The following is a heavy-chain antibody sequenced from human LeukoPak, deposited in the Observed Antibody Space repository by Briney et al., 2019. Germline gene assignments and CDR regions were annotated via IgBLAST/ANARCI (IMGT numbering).Heavy chain of an antibody. D-gene: IGHD6-6*01. CDR1: GGSFSGYY. V-gene: IGHV4-34*01. CDR3: ARKKSRIAARPYYFDY. CDR2: INHSGST. Sequence: SETLSLTCAVYGGSFSGYYWSWIRQPPGKGLEWIGEINHSGSTNYNPSLKSRVTISVDTSKNQLSLKLSSVTAADTAVYYCARKKSRIAARPYYFDYWGQGTLVTVSS. J-gene: IGHJ4*02.